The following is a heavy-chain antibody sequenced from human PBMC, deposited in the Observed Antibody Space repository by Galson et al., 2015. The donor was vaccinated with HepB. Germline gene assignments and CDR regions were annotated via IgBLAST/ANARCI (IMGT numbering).Heavy chain of an antibody. J-gene: IGHJ4*02. V-gene: IGHV3-53*01. CDR3: ARGLVSSGYYGDY. D-gene: IGHD3-22*01. CDR1: GFSVSSNY. Sequence: SLRLSCAVSGFSVSSNYMTWVRQAPGKGLECVAHIYSGDNTYNADSVKGRFTVSRDNSKNTLYLQMSSLRAEDAAVYYCARGLVSSGYYGDYWGQGTLVTVSS. CDR2: IYSGDNT.